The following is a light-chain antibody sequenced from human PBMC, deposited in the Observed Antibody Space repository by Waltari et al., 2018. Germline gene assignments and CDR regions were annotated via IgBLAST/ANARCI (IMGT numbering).Light chain of an antibody. J-gene: IGKJ4*01. CDR1: QDISNY. Sequence: DIQTTQSQSSLSASVGDRVTITCQASQDISNYLNWDQQKPEKAPKLLIYDASNLETGVPSRFSGSGSGTDFTFTISSLQPEDIATYYCQQYDNLPLTFGGGTKVEIK. V-gene: IGKV1-33*01. CDR2: DAS. CDR3: QQYDNLPLT.